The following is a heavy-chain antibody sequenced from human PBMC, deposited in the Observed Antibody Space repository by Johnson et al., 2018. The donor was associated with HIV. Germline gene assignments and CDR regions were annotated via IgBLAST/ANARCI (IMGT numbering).Heavy chain of an antibody. CDR1: GFTFSSYA. D-gene: IGHD1-26*01. V-gene: IGHV3-30-3*01. J-gene: IGHJ3*02. Sequence: QMQLVESGGGVVQPGRSLRLSCAASGFTFSSYAMHWVRQAPGKGLEWVAVLSYDGSNKYYADSVKGRFTISRDNSKNTLYLQMNSLRAEDTAVYYCAREWELLGSAFDIWGQGTMVTVSS. CDR2: LSYDGSNK. CDR3: AREWELLGSAFDI.